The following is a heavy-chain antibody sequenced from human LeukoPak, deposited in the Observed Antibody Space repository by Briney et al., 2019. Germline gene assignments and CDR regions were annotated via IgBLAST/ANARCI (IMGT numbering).Heavy chain of an antibody. V-gene: IGHV1-24*01. CDR2: FDPEDGET. J-gene: IGHJ3*02. Sequence: GASVKVSCKVSGYTLTELSMHWVRQAPGKGLEWMGGFDPEDGETIYAQKFQGRVTMTEDTSTDTAYMELSSLRSEDTAVYYCATFNYDILTGYYNKDAFDIWGQGTMVTVSS. CDR1: GYTLTELS. D-gene: IGHD3-9*01. CDR3: ATFNYDILTGYYNKDAFDI.